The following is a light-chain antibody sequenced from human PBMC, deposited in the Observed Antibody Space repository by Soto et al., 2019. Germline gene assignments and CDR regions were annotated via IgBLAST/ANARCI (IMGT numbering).Light chain of an antibody. J-gene: IGLJ2*01. V-gene: IGLV2-14*01. CDR3: SSYTSTSTVV. Sequence: QSALTQPASVSGSPGQSITISCTGTYSDVGGYNFVSWYQQHPGKAPKLIIYDVSNRPSGVSNRFSGSKSGNTASLTISGLQAEDEADYHCSSYTSTSTVVFGGGTKLTV. CDR2: DVS. CDR1: YSDVGGYNF.